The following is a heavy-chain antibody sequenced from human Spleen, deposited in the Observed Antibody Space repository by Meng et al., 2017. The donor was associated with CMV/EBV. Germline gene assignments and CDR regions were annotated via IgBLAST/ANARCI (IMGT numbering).Heavy chain of an antibody. Sequence: GGSLRLSCAASGFTFSGYPMHWVRQAPGKGLEWVTFIQFDGSNTFYADSVKGRFTISRDNSKNTLYLQMNSLRAEDTAVYYCATGPQKSYFDYWGQGTLVTVSS. CDR1: GFTFSGYP. J-gene: IGHJ4*02. V-gene: IGHV3-30*02. CDR2: IQFDGSNT. CDR3: ATGPQKSYFDY.